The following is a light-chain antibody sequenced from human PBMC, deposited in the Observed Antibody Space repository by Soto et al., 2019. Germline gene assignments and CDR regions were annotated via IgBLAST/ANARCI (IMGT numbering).Light chain of an antibody. V-gene: IGKV3D-20*02. Sequence: ENVLTQSPGTLSLSPGERATLSCRASQSVSSNYLAWYQQKPGQAPRLLVYGASSRATGIPDRFSGGGSGTDFTLTISGLEPEDFAVYYCQQRSNWPPITFGQGTRLEIK. J-gene: IGKJ5*01. CDR2: GAS. CDR1: QSVSSNY. CDR3: QQRSNWPPIT.